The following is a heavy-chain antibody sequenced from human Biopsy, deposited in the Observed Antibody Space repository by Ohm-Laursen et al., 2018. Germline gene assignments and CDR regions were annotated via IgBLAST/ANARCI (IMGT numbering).Heavy chain of an antibody. CDR2: FAPENGKT. V-gene: IGHV1-24*01. CDR1: GYTLTALS. D-gene: IGHD1-1*01. J-gene: IGHJ4*02. Sequence: SVKVSCKISGYTLTALSMHWVRQAPGRGLEWMGGFAPENGKTIYAQNFQARVSLTEDTSTDTAYMELRSLRSEDTAVYYCAADINVWNVNYWGQGTQVTVSS. CDR3: AADINVWNVNY.